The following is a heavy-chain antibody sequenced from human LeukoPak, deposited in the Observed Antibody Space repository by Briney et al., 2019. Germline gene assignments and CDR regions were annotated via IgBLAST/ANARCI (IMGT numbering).Heavy chain of an antibody. V-gene: IGHV3-30-3*01. Sequence: YPGRSLRLSCAASGFTFSSYAMHWVRQAPGKGLEWVAVISYDGSIKYYADSVKGRFTISRDNSKNTLHLQMNSLRTEDTAVYYCARVKGGIAAAGNYFDYWGQGTLVTVSS. J-gene: IGHJ4*02. CDR1: GFTFSSYA. D-gene: IGHD6-13*01. CDR2: ISYDGSIK. CDR3: ARVKGGIAAAGNYFDY.